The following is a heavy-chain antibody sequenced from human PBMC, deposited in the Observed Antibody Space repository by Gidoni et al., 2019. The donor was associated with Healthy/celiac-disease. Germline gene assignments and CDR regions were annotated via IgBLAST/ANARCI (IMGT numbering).Heavy chain of an antibody. V-gene: IGHV3-21*01. D-gene: IGHD3-22*01. CDR3: TLWPHDPYYYDSSGYYTTDY. CDR1: GFTFSSYS. J-gene: IGHJ4*02. Sequence: EVQLVESGGGLVKPAGSMRLSCAASGFTFSSYSMNWVRQAPGKGLEWVSSISSSSSYIYYADSVKGRFTISRDNAKNSLYLQMNSLRAEDTAVYYCTLWPHDPYYYDSSGYYTTDYWGEGTLVTVSS. CDR2: ISSSSSYI.